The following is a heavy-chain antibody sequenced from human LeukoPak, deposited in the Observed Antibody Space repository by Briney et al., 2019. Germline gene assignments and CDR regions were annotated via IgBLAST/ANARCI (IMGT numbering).Heavy chain of an antibody. D-gene: IGHD6-19*01. CDR1: GGSIRIYY. J-gene: IGHJ4*02. CDR2: IDSSGSS. V-gene: IGHV4-4*07. CDR3: ARSPLSSSGWYRSYY. Sequence: SETLSLTCTVSGGSIRIYYWNWIRQPAGKGLEWIGRIDSSGSSTYSPSLGSRVTMSVASSKSQISLNLYSVTAADTAMYYCARSPLSSSGWYRSYYWGQVTLVTVSS.